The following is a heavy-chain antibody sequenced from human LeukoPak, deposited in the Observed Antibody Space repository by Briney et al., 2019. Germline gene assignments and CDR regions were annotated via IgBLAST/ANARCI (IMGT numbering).Heavy chain of an antibody. CDR2: ISRSGSTI. D-gene: IGHD3-10*02. CDR1: VFTLRSYE. Sequence: PGGSLRHSCAASVFTLRSYEVNSVRQAAGRGVGWVSYISRSGSTITYADSVEARFPISRDNAKNTLYLQMNSVRAEDTAVYYCGELGNTMIGGVWGKGTTVTISS. CDR3: GELGNTMIGGV. V-gene: IGHV3-48*03. J-gene: IGHJ6*04.